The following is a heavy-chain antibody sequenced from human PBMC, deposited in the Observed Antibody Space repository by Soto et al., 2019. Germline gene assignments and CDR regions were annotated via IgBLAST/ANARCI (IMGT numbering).Heavy chain of an antibody. V-gene: IGHV3-48*03. D-gene: IGHD6-19*01. CDR1: GFTFSSYE. CDR2: ISSSGSTI. Sequence: EVQLVESGGGLVQPGGSLRLSCAASGFTFSSYEMNWVRQAPGKGLEWVSYISSSGSTIYYADSVKGRFTISRDNAKNALYLQMNSLRAEDTAVYYCGGGQYSSGGGYFDYWGQETLVTVSS. J-gene: IGHJ4*02. CDR3: GGGQYSSGGGYFDY.